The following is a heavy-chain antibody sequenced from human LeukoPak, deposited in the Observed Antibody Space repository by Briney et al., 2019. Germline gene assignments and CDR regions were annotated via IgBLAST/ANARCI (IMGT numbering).Heavy chain of an antibody. CDR3: AKDSFRTGTTLSPDY. Sequence: GGSLRLSCTAFGFTFSSYARSWVRQAPGKGLEWISAISGSGGSTYYADSVKGRFTISRDNSKNTLYLQMNSLRAEDTAVYYCAKDSFRTGTTLSPDYWGQGTLVTVSS. D-gene: IGHD1-7*01. J-gene: IGHJ4*02. CDR2: ISGSGGST. CDR1: GFTFSSYA. V-gene: IGHV3-23*01.